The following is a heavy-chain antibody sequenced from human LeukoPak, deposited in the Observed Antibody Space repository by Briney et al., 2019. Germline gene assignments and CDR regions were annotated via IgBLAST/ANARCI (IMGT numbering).Heavy chain of an antibody. CDR3: ARDRVLLGRRFDY. V-gene: IGHV1-2*06. CDR2: INPNSGGT. Sequence: GASVKVSCKAPGYTFTGYYMHWVRQAPGQGLEWMGRINPNSGGTNYAQKFQGRVTMTRDTSIRTAYMELSRLRSDDTAVYYCARDRVLLGRRFDYWGQGTLVTVSS. D-gene: IGHD1-26*01. J-gene: IGHJ4*02. CDR1: GYTFTGYY.